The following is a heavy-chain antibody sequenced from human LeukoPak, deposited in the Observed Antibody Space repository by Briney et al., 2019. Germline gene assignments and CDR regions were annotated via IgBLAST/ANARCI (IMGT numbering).Heavy chain of an antibody. D-gene: IGHD2-15*01. CDR1: GFTFSNYA. Sequence: GGSLRPSCAASGFTFSNYAMGWVRQAPGKGLEWVSGISGSGDSTNYADSVKGRFTVSRDNSKNTLYLQMTSLRAEDTAIYFCAKDPSRTLGYCNGGSCYSGYYFDYWGQGTLVTVSS. CDR2: ISGSGDST. J-gene: IGHJ4*02. V-gene: IGHV3-23*01. CDR3: AKDPSRTLGYCNGGSCYSGYYFDY.